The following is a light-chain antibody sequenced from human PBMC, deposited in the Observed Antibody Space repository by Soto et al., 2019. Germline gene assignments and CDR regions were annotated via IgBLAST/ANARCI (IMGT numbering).Light chain of an antibody. CDR3: QQSYSTLRFS. J-gene: IGKJ3*01. CDR1: QSISSY. V-gene: IGKV1-39*01. Sequence: DIQMTQSPSSLSASVGDRVTITCRARQSISSYLNWYQQKPGQAPTLLIYAASSLQSGVPSRFSGSGSVTDFTLTISSLQHEDFATYDCQQSYSTLRFSFGTGTKVDIK. CDR2: AAS.